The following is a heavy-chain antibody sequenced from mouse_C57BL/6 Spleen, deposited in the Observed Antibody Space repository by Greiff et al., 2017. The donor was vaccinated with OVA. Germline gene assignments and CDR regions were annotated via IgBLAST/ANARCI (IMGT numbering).Heavy chain of an antibody. J-gene: IGHJ1*03. CDR3: ARKVTGYFDV. CDR2: IYPGSGST. Sequence: QVQLKQPGAELVKPGASVKMSCKASGYTFTSYWITWVKQRPGQGLEWIGDIYPGSGSTNYNEKFKSKATLTVDTSSSTAYMQLSSLTSEDSAVYYCARKVTGYFDVWGTGTTVTVSS. CDR1: GYTFTSYW. V-gene: IGHV1-55*01. D-gene: IGHD2-5*01.